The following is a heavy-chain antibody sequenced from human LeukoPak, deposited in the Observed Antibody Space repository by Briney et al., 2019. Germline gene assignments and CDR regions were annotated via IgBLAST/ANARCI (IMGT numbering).Heavy chain of an antibody. J-gene: IGHJ4*02. Sequence: SETLSLTYTVSGGSISSYYWSWIRQPPGKGLEWIGYIYYSGSTKYNPSFNSRVTMSVDTSKNQISLKLSSVTAADTAVYFCAREGTTGWAFWGQGTLVTVSS. D-gene: IGHD1-1*01. V-gene: IGHV4-59*01. CDR3: AREGTTGWAF. CDR1: GGSISSYY. CDR2: IYYSGST.